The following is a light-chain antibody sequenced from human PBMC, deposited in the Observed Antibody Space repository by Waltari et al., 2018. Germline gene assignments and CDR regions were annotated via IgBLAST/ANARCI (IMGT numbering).Light chain of an antibody. V-gene: IGLV2-14*03. J-gene: IGLJ2*01. Sequence: QSALTQPAVVTGSPGQSITISCTGSNSDIANYDYVSWYQQHPGKAPQLFRHGVTHRPSGVSGRFSGSKSGNTASLTIAGLQPEDAAVYVCSSYTSSRTSFGEGTRLTVL. CDR1: NSDIANYDY. CDR2: GVT. CDR3: SSYTSSRTS.